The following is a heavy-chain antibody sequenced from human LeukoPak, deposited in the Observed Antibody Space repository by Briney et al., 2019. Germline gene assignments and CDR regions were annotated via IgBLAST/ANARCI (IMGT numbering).Heavy chain of an antibody. CDR1: GGSISSYY. D-gene: IGHD1-26*01. V-gene: IGHV4-4*07. CDR2: IYTSGST. Sequence: SETLSLTCTVSGGSISSYYWSWIRQPAGKGLEWIGRIYTSGSTNYNPSLKSRVTVSVDTSKNQFSLKLSSVTAADTAVYYCARAGEGWELQLLDPWGQGTLVTVSS. CDR3: ARAGEGWELQLLDP. J-gene: IGHJ5*02.